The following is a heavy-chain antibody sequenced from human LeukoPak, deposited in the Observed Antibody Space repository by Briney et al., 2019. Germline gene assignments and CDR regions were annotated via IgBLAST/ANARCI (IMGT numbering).Heavy chain of an antibody. D-gene: IGHD5-12*01. CDR1: GFNFSSYS. CDR2: ISRGRSII. V-gene: IGHV3-48*04. CDR3: ARGGDSGWHFDY. J-gene: IGHJ4*02. Sequence: TGGSLRLSCAASGFNFSSYSMNWVRQAPGKGLEWVSYISRGRSIIYADSVKGRFTISRDNAKNLLYLQMNSLRAEDTAVYYCARGGDSGWHFDYWGQGTLVTVSS.